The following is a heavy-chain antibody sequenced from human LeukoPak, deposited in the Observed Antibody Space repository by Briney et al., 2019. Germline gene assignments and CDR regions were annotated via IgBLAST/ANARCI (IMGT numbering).Heavy chain of an antibody. D-gene: IGHD6-19*01. CDR1: GGSISSWY. Sequence: SETLSLTCTVSGGSISSWYWSWIRQSPGKGLEWIGYIYDSGSTNYNPSLKSRVTISIDASKNQFSLKLSSVTAADTAVYYCARETSLMGYASGLGFNYWGQGILVTVSS. CDR3: ARETSLMGYASGLGFNY. J-gene: IGHJ4*02. V-gene: IGHV4-59*01. CDR2: IYDSGST.